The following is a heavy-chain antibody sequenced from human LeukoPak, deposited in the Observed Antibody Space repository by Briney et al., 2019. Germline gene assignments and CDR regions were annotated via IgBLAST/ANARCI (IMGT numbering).Heavy chain of an antibody. CDR1: GYTFTGYY. CDR2: INPNSGGT. V-gene: IGHV1-2*04. CDR3: ARWGGYCTNGVCSNAFDF. J-gene: IGHJ3*01. Sequence: ASVKVSCKASGYTFTGYYMHWVRQAPGQGLEWMGWINPNSGGTNYAQKFQGWVTMTRDTSISTAYMELSRLRSDDTAVYYCARWGGYCTNGVCSNAFDFWGQGTMVTVSS. D-gene: IGHD2-8*01.